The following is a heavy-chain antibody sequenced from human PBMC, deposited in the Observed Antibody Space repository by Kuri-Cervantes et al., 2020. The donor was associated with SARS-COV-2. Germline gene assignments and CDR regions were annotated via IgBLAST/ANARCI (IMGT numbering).Heavy chain of an antibody. V-gene: IGHV3-11*04. J-gene: IGHJ4*02. Sequence: GGSLRLSCTASGVTVSDYYMSWIRQAPGKGLEWVSYISSSGSTIYYADSVKGRFTISRDNAKNSLYLRMNRLRAEDTAVYYCARVSPGFRSDFWLFDYWGQGTLVTVSS. CDR3: ARVSPGFRSDFWLFDY. CDR2: ISSSGSTI. CDR1: GVTVSDYY. D-gene: IGHD3-3*01.